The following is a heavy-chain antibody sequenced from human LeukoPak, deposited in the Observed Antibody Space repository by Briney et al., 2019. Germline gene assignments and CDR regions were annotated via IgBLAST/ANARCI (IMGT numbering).Heavy chain of an antibody. CDR1: GGSISSSSYY. J-gene: IGHJ4*02. V-gene: IGHV4-39*01. D-gene: IGHD3-3*01. Sequence: SETLSLTXTVSGGSISSSSYYWGWIRQPPGKGLEWIGSIYYSGSTYYNPSLKSRVTISVDTSKNQFSLKLSSVTAADTAVYYCARHEATYYDFWSGYYSTTAPGSFDYWGQGTLVTVSS. CDR2: IYYSGST. CDR3: ARHEATYYDFWSGYYSTTAPGSFDY.